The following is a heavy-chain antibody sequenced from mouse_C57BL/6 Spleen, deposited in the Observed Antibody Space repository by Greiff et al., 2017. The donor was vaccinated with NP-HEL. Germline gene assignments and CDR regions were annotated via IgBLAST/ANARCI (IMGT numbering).Heavy chain of an antibody. D-gene: IGHD2-4*01. CDR2: IDPSDSYT. J-gene: IGHJ3*01. V-gene: IGHV1-69*01. CDR3: ARWGLGAWFAY. CDR1: GYTFTSYW. Sequence: QVQLQQPGAELVMPGASVKLSCKASGYTFTSYWMHWVKQRPGQGLEWIGEIDPSDSYTNYNQKFKGKSTLTVDKSSSTAYMQLSSLTSEDSAVYYCARWGLGAWFAYWGQGTLVTVSA.